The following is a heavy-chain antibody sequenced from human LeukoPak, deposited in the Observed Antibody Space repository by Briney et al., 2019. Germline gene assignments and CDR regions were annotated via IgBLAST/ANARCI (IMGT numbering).Heavy chain of an antibody. Sequence: GGSLRLSCAASGFTFSSYEMNWVRQAPGKGLEWVSYISSSGSTMYYADSVKGRFTISRDNAKNSLPLQMNSLRAEDTAVYYCARSPAGANYYLDVWGKGTTVTISS. J-gene: IGHJ6*03. D-gene: IGHD1-14*01. V-gene: IGHV3-48*03. CDR1: GFTFSSYE. CDR2: ISSSGSTM. CDR3: ARSPAGANYYLDV.